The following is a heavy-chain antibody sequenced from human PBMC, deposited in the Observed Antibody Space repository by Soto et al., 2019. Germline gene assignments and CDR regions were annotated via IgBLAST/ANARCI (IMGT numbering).Heavy chain of an antibody. CDR1: GFTFNSYG. J-gene: IGHJ6*02. V-gene: IGHV3-33*05. D-gene: IGHD2-15*01. Sequence: QVQLVESGGGVVQPGTSLRHSCTASGFTFNSYGIHWVRQAPGKGLEWLALIEYNAKKRFYADSVKGRFSISRDNSRNTVYLQVNGLRAENTAVYYCAREGDDYCSGTRCFHYYGLDVWGQGTTVIVSS. CDR2: IEYNAKKR. CDR3: AREGDDYCSGTRCFHYYGLDV.